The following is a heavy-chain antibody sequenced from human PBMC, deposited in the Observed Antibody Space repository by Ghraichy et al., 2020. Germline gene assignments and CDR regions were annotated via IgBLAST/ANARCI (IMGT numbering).Heavy chain of an antibody. CDR3: ARGSTVVRFFYYDGMDV. D-gene: IGHD4-23*01. V-gene: IGHV3-48*02. CDR1: GFTFSSHS. CDR2: ITSSSRTR. Sequence: GGSLRLSCAASGFTFSSHSMNWVRQAPGKSLEWVSYITSSSRTRAYADSVKGRFTISRDNAQNSLYLQMTSLRDEDTAVYYCARGSTVVRFFYYDGMDVWGQGATVTVSS. J-gene: IGHJ6*02.